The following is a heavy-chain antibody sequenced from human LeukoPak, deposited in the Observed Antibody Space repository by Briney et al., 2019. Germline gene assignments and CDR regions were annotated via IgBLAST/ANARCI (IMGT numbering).Heavy chain of an antibody. CDR1: GYTFTSYA. D-gene: IGHD6-13*01. Sequence: GASVKVSCKASGYTFTSYAMHWVRQAPGQRLEWMGWINAGNGNTKYSQEFQGRVTITRDTSASTAYMELSSLRSEDTAVYYCARDASRSSSWYLYYYYYGMDVWGQGTTVTVSS. CDR2: INAGNGNT. J-gene: IGHJ6*02. V-gene: IGHV1-3*01. CDR3: ARDASRSSSWYLYYYYYGMDV.